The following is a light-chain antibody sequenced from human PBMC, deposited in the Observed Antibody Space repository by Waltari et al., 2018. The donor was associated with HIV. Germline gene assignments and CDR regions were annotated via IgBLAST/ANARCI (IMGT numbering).Light chain of an antibody. J-gene: IGLJ2*01. Sequence: QSALTQPASVSGSPGQSITISCTGTYSDVGGYNYVSWFQQRPGKAPKLYVDEVTHRPSGVSNRFSASKSGNTASLTISGVQAEDEADYYCSSYTSSSTLVFGGGTKLTVL. CDR3: SSYTSSSTLV. CDR1: YSDVGGYNY. V-gene: IGLV2-14*01. CDR2: EVT.